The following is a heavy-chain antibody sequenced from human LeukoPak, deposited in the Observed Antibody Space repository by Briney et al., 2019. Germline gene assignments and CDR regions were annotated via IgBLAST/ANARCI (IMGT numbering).Heavy chain of an antibody. CDR3: ARDHWLSDAFDI. Sequence: SETLSLTCTVSGGSISSSSYYWGWIRQPPGKGLEWIGSIYYSGSTYYNPSLKSRVTISVDTSKNQFSLKLSSVTAADTAVYYCARDHWLSDAFDIWGQGTMVTVSS. CDR2: IYYSGST. J-gene: IGHJ3*02. CDR1: GGSISSSSYY. V-gene: IGHV4-39*01. D-gene: IGHD3-9*01.